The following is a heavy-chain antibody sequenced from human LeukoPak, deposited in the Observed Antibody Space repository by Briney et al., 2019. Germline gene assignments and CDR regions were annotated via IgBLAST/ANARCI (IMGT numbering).Heavy chain of an antibody. Sequence: GASVKVPCKASGYTFTGYYMHWVRQAPGQGLEWMGWINSNSGGTNYAQKFQGRVTMTRDTSIATSYMEVDSLTSDDTAVYYCARESACGTTNCLAPADWLDPWGQGTLVIVSS. CDR2: INSNSGGT. D-gene: IGHD2-2*01. CDR3: ARESACGTTNCLAPADWLDP. V-gene: IGHV1-2*02. CDR1: GYTFTGYY. J-gene: IGHJ5*02.